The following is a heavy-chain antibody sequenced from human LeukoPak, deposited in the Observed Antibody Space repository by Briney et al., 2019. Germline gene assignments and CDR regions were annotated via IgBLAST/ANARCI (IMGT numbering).Heavy chain of an antibody. Sequence: GSLRLSCEASGLSFSTYWMHWVRQAPGEELVWVSRINGDGSSTDYAASVKGRFTVSRDNAKNTLYLQMNSLRAEDTSVYYCATISRSVSYHFDYWGQGTLVTVSS. J-gene: IGHJ4*02. CDR3: ATISRSVSYHFDY. CDR1: GLSFSTYW. V-gene: IGHV3-74*01. D-gene: IGHD1-26*01. CDR2: INGDGSST.